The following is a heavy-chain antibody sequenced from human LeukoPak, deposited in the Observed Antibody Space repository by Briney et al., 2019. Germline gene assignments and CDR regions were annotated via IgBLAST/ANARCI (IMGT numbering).Heavy chain of an antibody. J-gene: IGHJ4*02. CDR1: GGSVSSNSDY. D-gene: IGHD2-15*01. Sequence: TSQTLSLTCTVSGGSVSSNSDYWSWIRQPAGEGLEWIGRIYSGGLTNYNPSLKSRVSISVDTSKNQFSLKLSSVTAADTAVYYCARGYCSSGGCLNEGFDYWGQGTLVTVSS. CDR3: ARGYCSSGGCLNEGFDY. V-gene: IGHV4-61*02. CDR2: IYSGGLT.